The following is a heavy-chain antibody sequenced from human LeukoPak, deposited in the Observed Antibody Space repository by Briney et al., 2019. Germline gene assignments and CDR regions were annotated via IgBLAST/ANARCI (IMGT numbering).Heavy chain of an antibody. V-gene: IGHV3-74*01. J-gene: IGHJ4*02. D-gene: IGHD6-13*01. CDR2: VSNDGSST. CDR3: VGAAADTTPRP. Sequence: GRSLRLSCAASGFTFSNYGMHWVRQGPGKGLVWVSRVSNDGSSTAYADSVRGRFTISRDNAKNTLYLQMNSLRAEDTAVYYCVGAAADTTPRPWGQGTLVTVSS. CDR1: GFTFSNYG.